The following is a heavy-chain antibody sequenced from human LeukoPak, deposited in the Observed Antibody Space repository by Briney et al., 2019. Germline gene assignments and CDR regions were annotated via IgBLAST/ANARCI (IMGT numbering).Heavy chain of an antibody. CDR1: GGSVTSTTSH. Sequence: SETLSLTCTVSGGSVTSTTSHWGWIRRPPGKDLEWIGNVLYTGSTYYNPSLKSRVTISVDASRNQFSLTLTSVTAADMAVYYCVRLPTGYPNWFDPWGQGTLVTVSS. D-gene: IGHD4-17*01. CDR3: VRLPTGYPNWFDP. J-gene: IGHJ5*02. CDR2: VLYTGST. V-gene: IGHV4-39*01.